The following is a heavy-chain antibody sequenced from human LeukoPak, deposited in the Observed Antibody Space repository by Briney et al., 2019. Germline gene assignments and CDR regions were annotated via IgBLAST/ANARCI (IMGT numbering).Heavy chain of an antibody. D-gene: IGHD3-10*01. CDR1: GYTFTNYG. V-gene: IGHV1-18*01. Sequence: ASVKVSCKASGYTFTNYGISWLRQAPGQGLEWMGWISAYNGNTNYAHQLQGRVTMTTDTSTSTAYMELRSLRSDDTAVYYCARVLGRGSGSYPDAFDIWGQGTMVTVSS. J-gene: IGHJ3*02. CDR2: ISAYNGNT. CDR3: ARVLGRGSGSYPDAFDI.